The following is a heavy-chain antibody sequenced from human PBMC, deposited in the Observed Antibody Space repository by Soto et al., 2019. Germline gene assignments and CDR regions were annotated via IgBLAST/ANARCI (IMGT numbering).Heavy chain of an antibody. CDR2: ISHDGINK. CDR1: RFSFSSYA. V-gene: IGHV3-30-3*01. D-gene: IGHD6-19*01. J-gene: IGHJ5*02. CDR3: ARDMYSSDYFVKWFEP. Sequence: QVRLVESGGGVVQPGRSLRLSCTASRFSFSSYAMYWFRQPPGKGLEWVAVISHDGINKHYADSVKGRVTVSRDNSNHSLDLQLHSLRGEDTAMYYCARDMYSSDYFVKWFEPWGQGTLVTVSS.